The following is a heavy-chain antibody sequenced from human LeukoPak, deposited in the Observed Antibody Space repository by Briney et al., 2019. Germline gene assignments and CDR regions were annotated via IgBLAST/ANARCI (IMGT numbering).Heavy chain of an antibody. J-gene: IGHJ4*02. Sequence: GGTLRLSCAASGFTFSSYWMSWVRQAPGKGLEWVANIKQDGSEKYYVDSVKGRFTISRDNAKNSLYLQMNSLRAEDTAVYYCARDTYGDPFDYWGQGTLVTVSS. CDR1: GFTFSSYW. CDR3: ARDTYGDPFDY. V-gene: IGHV3-7*01. D-gene: IGHD4-17*01. CDR2: IKQDGSEK.